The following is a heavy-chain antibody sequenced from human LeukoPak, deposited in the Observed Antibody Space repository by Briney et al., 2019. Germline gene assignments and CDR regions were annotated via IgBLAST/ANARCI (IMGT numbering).Heavy chain of an antibody. J-gene: IGHJ6*03. CDR3: ARVRTSSLLGCFYMDA. V-gene: IGHV4-34*01. CDR2: IDHSGSA. CDR1: GGSFSAYY. Sequence: SETLSLTCGVYGGSFSAYYWSWVRQPPGKGLEWIGEIDHSGSANYNSSLKPRVTLSVDTSKKTFSLRLTSVTAADTAVYFCARVRTSSLLGCFYMDAWGKGATVTVSS. D-gene: IGHD2-2*01.